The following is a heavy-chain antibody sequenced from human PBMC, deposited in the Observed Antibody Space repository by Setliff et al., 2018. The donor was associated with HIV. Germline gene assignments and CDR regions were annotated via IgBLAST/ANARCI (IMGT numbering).Heavy chain of an antibody. D-gene: IGHD6-19*01. CDR3: ASHSGGWNYYLDY. CDR1: GGSISSDDYY. CDR2: IYNSGST. Sequence: SETLSLTCTVSGGSISSDDYYWNWIRQPPGKGLEWIGSIYNSGSTIYNPSLKSRVTLSLDTSKNQFSLKLSSVTATDTAVYYCASHSGGWNYYLDYWGQGTLVTVSS. J-gene: IGHJ4*02. V-gene: IGHV4-39*01.